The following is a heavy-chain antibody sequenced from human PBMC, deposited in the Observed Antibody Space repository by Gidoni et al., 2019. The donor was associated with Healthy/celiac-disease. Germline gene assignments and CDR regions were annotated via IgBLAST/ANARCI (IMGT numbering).Heavy chain of an antibody. Sequence: QVQLVQSGAEVKKPGSSVKVSCKASGVTFSSYSISWVRQAPGQGLEWMGGIFPIFGTANNAQNCQGRVTITADKSTSTAYMELSSLRSEDTAVYYCARGGNYYGSYYFDYWGQGTLVTVSS. D-gene: IGHD3-10*01. J-gene: IGHJ4*02. CDR1: GVTFSSYS. CDR2: IFPIFGTA. CDR3: ARGGNYYGSYYFDY. V-gene: IGHV1-69*06.